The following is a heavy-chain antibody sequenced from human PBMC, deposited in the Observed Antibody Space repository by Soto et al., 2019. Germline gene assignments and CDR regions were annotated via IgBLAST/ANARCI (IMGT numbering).Heavy chain of an antibody. CDR1: GFTFSSYA. Sequence: GGSLRLSCAASGFTFSSYAMHWVRQAPGKGLEWVAVISYDGRNKYYADSVKGRFTISRDNSKNTLYLQMNSLRAEDTAVYYCARGPVGTYGGYDPYYFDYWGQGTLVTVSS. V-gene: IGHV3-30*04. CDR2: ISYDGRNK. CDR3: ARGPVGTYGGYDPYYFDY. J-gene: IGHJ4*02. D-gene: IGHD5-12*01.